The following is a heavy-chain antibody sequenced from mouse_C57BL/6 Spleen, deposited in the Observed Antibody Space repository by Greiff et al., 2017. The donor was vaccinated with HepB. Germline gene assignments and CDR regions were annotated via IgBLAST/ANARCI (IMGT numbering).Heavy chain of an antibody. D-gene: IGHD2-3*01. CDR2: IHPNSSST. CDR3: ARLGDGYYVDY. Sequence: QVQLQQPGAELVKPGASVKLSCKASGYTFTSYWMHWVKQRPGQGLEWIGMIHPNSSSTNYNEKFKSKATLTVDKSSSTAYMQLSSLTSEDSAVYYCARLGDGYYVDYWGQGTTLTVSS. CDR1: GYTFTSYW. J-gene: IGHJ2*01. V-gene: IGHV1-64*01.